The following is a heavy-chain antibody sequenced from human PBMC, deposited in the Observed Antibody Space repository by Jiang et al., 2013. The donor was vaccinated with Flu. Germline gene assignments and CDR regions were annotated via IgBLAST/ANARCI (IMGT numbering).Heavy chain of an antibody. CDR2: INPNSGGT. CDR1: YTFTGYY. D-gene: IGHD2-15*01. J-gene: IGHJ4*02. Sequence: YTFTGYYMHWVRQAPGQGLEWMGWINPNSGGTNYAQKFQGRVTMTRDTSISTAYMELSRLRSDDTAVYYCARGIVVVVAASIRTYYFDYWGQGTLVTVSS. CDR3: ARGIVVVVAASIRTYYFDY. V-gene: IGHV1-2*02.